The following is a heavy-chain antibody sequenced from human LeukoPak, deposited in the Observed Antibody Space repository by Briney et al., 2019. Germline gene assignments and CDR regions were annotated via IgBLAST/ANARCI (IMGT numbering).Heavy chain of an antibody. CDR1: GGSISSSSYY. CDR3: AREIYNYGSVYYMDV. CDR2: ISYSGST. J-gene: IGHJ6*03. D-gene: IGHD5-18*01. Sequence: SETLSLTCTVSGGSISSSSYYWGWIRQPPVKGLEWIGSISYSGSTYYNPSLKSRVTISVDTSKSQFSLKLSSVTAADTAVYSCAREIYNYGSVYYMDVWGKGTTVTVSS. V-gene: IGHV4-39*07.